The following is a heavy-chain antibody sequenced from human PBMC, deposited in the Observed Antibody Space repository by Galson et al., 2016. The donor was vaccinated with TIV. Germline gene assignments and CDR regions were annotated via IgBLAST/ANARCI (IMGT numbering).Heavy chain of an antibody. CDR2: INSDGTSR. CDR3: ASSGWYSLDAFNI. Sequence: SLRLSCAASGFTFSTHWMHWVRQVPGKGLVWISRINSDGTSRSYVDSVKGRFTISRDNAKNTLYLQMNSLRAEDTAMYYCASSGWYSLDAFNIWAKGQWSPSLQ. J-gene: IGHJ3*02. D-gene: IGHD6-19*01. V-gene: IGHV3-74*01. CDR1: GFTFSTHW.